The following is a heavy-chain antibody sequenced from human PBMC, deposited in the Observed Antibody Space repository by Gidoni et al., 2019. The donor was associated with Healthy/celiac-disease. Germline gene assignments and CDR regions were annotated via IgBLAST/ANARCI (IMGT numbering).Heavy chain of an antibody. D-gene: IGHD4-4*01. J-gene: IGHJ4*02. CDR1: GFTFSSYG. CDR3: AKDGVEMATVPFDY. V-gene: IGHV3-30*18. CDR2: ISYDGSNK. Sequence: QVQLVESGGGVVQPGRSLRLSCAASGFTFSSYGMHWVRQAPGKGLEWVAVISYDGSNKYYADSVKGRFTISRDNSKNTLYLQMNSLRAEDTAVYYCAKDGVEMATVPFDYWGQGTLVTVSS.